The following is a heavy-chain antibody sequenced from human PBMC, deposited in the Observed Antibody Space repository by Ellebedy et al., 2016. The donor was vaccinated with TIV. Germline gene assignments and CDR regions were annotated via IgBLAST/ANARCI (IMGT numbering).Heavy chain of an antibody. D-gene: IGHD1-26*01. J-gene: IGHJ4*02. CDR2: INPSGGST. CDR3: VVGDPDSRSYTKFDY. CDR1: GYTFTSYY. Sequence: AASVKVSCKASGYTFTSYYMHWVRQAPGQGLEWMGIINPSGGSTSYAQKLQGRVTMTRDTSTSTVYMELSSLRSEDTAVYYCVVGDPDSRSYTKFDYWGQGTLVTVSS. V-gene: IGHV1-46*04.